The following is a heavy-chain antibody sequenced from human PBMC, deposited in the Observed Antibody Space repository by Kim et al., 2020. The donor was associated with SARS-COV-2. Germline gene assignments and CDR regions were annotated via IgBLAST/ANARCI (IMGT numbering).Heavy chain of an antibody. V-gene: IGHV2-5*02. CDR3: AHSPSYNWFDA. J-gene: IGHJ5*02. CDR2: IYWDNDN. Sequence: SGPTLVKPTQTLTLTCTFSGFSLSTYGVSVGWIRRAPGKALEWLAVIYWDNDNRISPFLETRLTITKDTSKNQVVLTMTDMDVADTATYFCAHSPSYNWFDAWGQGTLVTVSS. CDR1: GFSLSTYGVS.